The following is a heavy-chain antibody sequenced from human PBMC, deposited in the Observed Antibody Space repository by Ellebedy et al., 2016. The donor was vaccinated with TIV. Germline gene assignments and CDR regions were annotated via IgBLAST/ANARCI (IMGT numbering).Heavy chain of an antibody. CDR3: ARDFTVTTTEAFDN. CDR1: GYTFTSYY. D-gene: IGHD4-17*01. J-gene: IGHJ4*02. CDR2: INPNVNST. Sequence: AASVKVSCKASGYTFTSYYMHWVRQAPGQGLEWMGIINPNVNSTRYAPKFQGRVTMTRDTSTSTVYMELSSLRSEDTAVYYCARDFTVTTTEAFDNWGQGTLVTVSS. V-gene: IGHV1-46*01.